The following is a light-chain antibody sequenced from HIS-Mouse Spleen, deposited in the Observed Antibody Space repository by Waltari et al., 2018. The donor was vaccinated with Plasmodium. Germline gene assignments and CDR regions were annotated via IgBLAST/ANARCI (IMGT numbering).Light chain of an antibody. J-gene: IGLJ2*01. CDR2: QDS. Sequence: SYELTQPPSVSVSPGQTASTPCPGDKLGDKYACWSQQKPGQSPVLVIYQDSKRPSGIPERFSGSNSGNTATLTISGTQAMDEADYYCQAWDSSTVVFGGGTKLTVL. V-gene: IGLV3-1*01. CDR1: KLGDKY. CDR3: QAWDSSTVV.